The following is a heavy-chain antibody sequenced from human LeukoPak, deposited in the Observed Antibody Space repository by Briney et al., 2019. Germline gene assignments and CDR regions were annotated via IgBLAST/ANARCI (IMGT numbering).Heavy chain of an antibody. D-gene: IGHD1-1*01. V-gene: IGHV3-23*01. CDR2: ISGSGGST. Sequence: GGSLRLSCAASGFTFSSYAMSWVRQAPGKGLEWVSAISGSGGSTYYADSVKGRFTISRDNSKNTLYLQMNSLRAEDTAVYYCAKGASSTTGTTGAFDIWGQGTMVTVSS. CDR3: AKGASSTTGTTGAFDI. CDR1: GFTFSSYA. J-gene: IGHJ3*02.